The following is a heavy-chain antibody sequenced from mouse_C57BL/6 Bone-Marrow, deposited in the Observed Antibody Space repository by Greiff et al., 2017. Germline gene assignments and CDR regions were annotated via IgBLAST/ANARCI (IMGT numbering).Heavy chain of an antibody. J-gene: IGHJ1*03. V-gene: IGHV1-69*01. CDR3: ARSLYYYGSSWYFEV. CDR2: IDPSDSYT. CDR1: GYTFTSYW. D-gene: IGHD1-1*01. Sequence: QVQLQQPGAELVMPGASVKLSCKASGYTFTSYWMHWVKQRPGQGLEWIGEIDPSDSYTNYNQKFKGKSTLTVDKSSSTAYMQLSSLTSEDSAVFYCARSLYYYGSSWYFEVWGTGTTVTVSS.